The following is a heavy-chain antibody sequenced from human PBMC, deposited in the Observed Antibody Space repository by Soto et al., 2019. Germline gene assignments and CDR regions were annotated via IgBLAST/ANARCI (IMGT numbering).Heavy chain of an antibody. D-gene: IGHD2-2*01. CDR3: ARDGEDIVLVPAAMGDYGMDV. J-gene: IGHJ6*02. V-gene: IGHV1-69*12. Sequence: QVQLVQSGAEVKKPGSSVKVSCKASGGTFSSYAISWVRQAPGQGLEWMGGIIPIFGTANYAQKFQGRVTITADESTSTAYMELSSLRSEDTAVYYCARDGEDIVLVPAAMGDYGMDVWGQGTTVTVSS. CDR2: IIPIFGTA. CDR1: GGTFSSYA.